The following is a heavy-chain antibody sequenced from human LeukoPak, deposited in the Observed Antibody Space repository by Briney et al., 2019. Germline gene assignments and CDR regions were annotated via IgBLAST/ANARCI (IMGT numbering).Heavy chain of an antibody. D-gene: IGHD3-22*01. Sequence: GRSLRLSCAASGFTFSSYAMHWVRQAPGKGLEWVAVISYDGSNKYYADSVKGRFTISRDNSKNTLYLQMNSLRAEDTAVYYCARDHYDSSGPTFDCWGQGTLVTVSS. V-gene: IGHV3-30*04. CDR1: GFTFSSYA. CDR3: ARDHYDSSGPTFDC. J-gene: IGHJ4*02. CDR2: ISYDGSNK.